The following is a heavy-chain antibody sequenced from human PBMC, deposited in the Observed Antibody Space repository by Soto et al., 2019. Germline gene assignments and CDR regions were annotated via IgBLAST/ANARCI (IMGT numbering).Heavy chain of an antibody. J-gene: IGHJ4*02. CDR1: GGSISSGGYY. CDR2: IYYSGST. CDR3: ARVPTYENIWGSYRYFDR. Sequence: SETLSLTCTVSGGSISSGGYYWSWIRQHPGKGLEWIGYIYYSGSTYYNPSLESRVTISIDTSKNQFSLKMSSVTAADTAVYYCARVPTYENIWGSYRYFDRWGQGTLVTVSS. D-gene: IGHD3-16*02. V-gene: IGHV4-31*03.